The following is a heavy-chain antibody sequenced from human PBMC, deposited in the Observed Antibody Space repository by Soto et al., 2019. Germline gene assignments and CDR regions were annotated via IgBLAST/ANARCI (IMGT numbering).Heavy chain of an antibody. CDR3: ARQYTNGWYFQN. Sequence: LSLTCSVSGASITNTDHFWGWIRQPPGKGPEWIGSFLYGGSTYYTASLKSRATISVDSSTNHFSLRLTSVAAAVTAIYYCARQYTNGWYFQNWGQGILVTVSS. D-gene: IGHD6-25*01. J-gene: IGHJ1*01. V-gene: IGHV4-39*01. CDR2: FLYGGST. CDR1: GASITNTDHF.